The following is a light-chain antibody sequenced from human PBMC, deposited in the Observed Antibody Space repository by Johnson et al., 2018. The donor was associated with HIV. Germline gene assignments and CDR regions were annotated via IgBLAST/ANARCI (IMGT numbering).Light chain of an antibody. CDR3: GTWDSGLGALYV. J-gene: IGLJ1*01. V-gene: IGLV1-51*01. CDR2: DNH. Sequence: QSVLTQPPSMSAAPGQRVAISCSGSSSNIENNYVSWYQQFPGTAPKLLIYDNHKRPSGIPDRVSGSKSGTSATLGITGLQTGDEADYYCGTWDSGLGALYVFGTGTKVTVL. CDR1: SSNIENNY.